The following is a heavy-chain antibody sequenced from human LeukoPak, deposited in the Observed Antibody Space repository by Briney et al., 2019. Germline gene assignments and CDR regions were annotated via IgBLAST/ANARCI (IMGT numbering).Heavy chain of an antibody. CDR1: GGSVSSGSYY. CDR2: IYYSGST. CDR3: ARAGLVDCSSTSCPPTLFDY. V-gene: IGHV4-61*01. Sequence: SETLSLTCTVSGGSVSSGSYYWSWIRQPPGKGLEWIGYIYYSGSTNYNPSLKSRVTISVDTSKNQFSLKLSSVTAADTAVYYCARAGLVDCSSTSCPPTLFDYWGQGTLVTVSS. J-gene: IGHJ4*02. D-gene: IGHD2-2*01.